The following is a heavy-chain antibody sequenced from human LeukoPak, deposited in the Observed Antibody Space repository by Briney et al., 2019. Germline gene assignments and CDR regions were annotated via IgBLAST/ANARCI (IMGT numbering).Heavy chain of an antibody. J-gene: IGHJ3*02. D-gene: IGHD1-26*01. V-gene: IGHV4-39*01. CDR3: ARHRSSSGSYDRKDAFDI. CDR2: IYYSGST. Sequence: ASETLSLTCTVSGGSISSSSYYWGWIRQPPGKGLEWIGSIYYSGSTYYNPSLKSRVTISVDTSKNQFSLKLSSVTAADTAVYYCARHRSSSGSYDRKDAFDIWGQGTMVTVSS. CDR1: GGSISSSSYY.